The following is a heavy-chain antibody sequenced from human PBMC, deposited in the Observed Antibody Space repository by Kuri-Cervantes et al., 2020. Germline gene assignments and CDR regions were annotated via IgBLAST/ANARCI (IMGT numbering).Heavy chain of an antibody. D-gene: IGHD2-15*01. CDR1: GGSISSGGYY. V-gene: IGHV4-31*03. J-gene: IGHJ5*02. Sequence: LSLTCTVSGGSISSGGYYWSWIRQHPGKGLEWIGYIYYSGSTYYNPSLKSRVTISVDTSKNQFSLKLSSVTAADTAVYYCARDYCSGGSCYSFWFDPWGQGTLVTVSS. CDR3: ARDYCSGGSCYSFWFDP. CDR2: IYYSGST.